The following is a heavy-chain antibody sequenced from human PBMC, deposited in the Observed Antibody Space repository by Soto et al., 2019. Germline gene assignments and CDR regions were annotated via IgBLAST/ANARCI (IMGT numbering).Heavy chain of an antibody. CDR2: ISGSGGST. CDR3: AKDFDSSGYYQAYFDY. Sequence: GGSLRLSCAASGFTFSSYAMSWVRQAPGKGLEWVSAISGSGGSTYYADSVKGRFTISRDNSKNTLYLQMNSLRAEDTAVDYCAKDFDSSGYYQAYFDYWGQGTLVTVSS. J-gene: IGHJ4*02. D-gene: IGHD3-22*01. CDR1: GFTFSSYA. V-gene: IGHV3-23*01.